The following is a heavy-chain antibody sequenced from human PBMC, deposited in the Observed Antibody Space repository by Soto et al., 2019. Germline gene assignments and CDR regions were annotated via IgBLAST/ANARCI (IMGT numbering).Heavy chain of an antibody. J-gene: IGHJ5*02. CDR1: GYTFSSYG. V-gene: IGHV1-18*01. CDR2: ISASTSKT. CDR3: ARVEAAMSGHWFDP. D-gene: IGHD2-2*01. Sequence: ASVKVSCKASGYTFSSYGISWVRQAPGQGLEWLGWISASTSKTKYAQKFQGRVTMTTDRSTSTVDMELRGLRSDDTAVYYCARVEAAMSGHWFDPWGQGTMVTVYS.